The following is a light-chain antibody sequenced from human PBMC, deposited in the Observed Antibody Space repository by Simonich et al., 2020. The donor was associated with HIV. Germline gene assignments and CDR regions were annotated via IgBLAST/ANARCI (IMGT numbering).Light chain of an antibody. CDR3: QQYNNWPYT. V-gene: IGKV3-15*01. Sequence: EIVMTQSPATLSVSPGERATLLCSASQNVRINLAWYKHKPGQPPRLLIYGSSTRATGSPARFSGSGSGTEFTLTISNMQSEHFAVYYCQQYNNWPYTFGQGTKLEIK. CDR2: GSS. CDR1: QNVRIN. J-gene: IGKJ2*01.